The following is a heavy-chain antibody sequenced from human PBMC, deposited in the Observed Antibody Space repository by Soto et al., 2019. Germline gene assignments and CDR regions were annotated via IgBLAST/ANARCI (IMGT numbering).Heavy chain of an antibody. J-gene: IGHJ6*03. V-gene: IGHV3-11*01. CDR1: GFTFSDYY. CDR3: ARSPYYYYMDV. CDR2: ISSSSSTI. Sequence: PGGSLRLSCAASGFTFSDYYMSWIRQAPGKGLEWVSYISSSSSTIYYADSVKGRFTISRDNTENSLFLQMNSLRAEDTAVYYCARSPYYYYMDVWGKGTTVTVSS.